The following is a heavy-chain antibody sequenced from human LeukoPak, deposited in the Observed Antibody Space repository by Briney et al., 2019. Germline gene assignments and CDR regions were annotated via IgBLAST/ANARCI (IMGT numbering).Heavy chain of an antibody. CDR2: IYYSGST. V-gene: IGHV4-39*01. Sequence: SETLSLTCTVSGGSISSNIYYWAWIRQPPGKGLEWIATIYYSGSTYYNPSLKSRVTISVDTSKNQFSLKMTSVTAADTAVYYCARLGYCSGGSYHHDYWGQGTLVTVSS. CDR1: GGSISSNIYY. CDR3: ARLGYCSGGSYHHDY. J-gene: IGHJ4*02. D-gene: IGHD2-15*01.